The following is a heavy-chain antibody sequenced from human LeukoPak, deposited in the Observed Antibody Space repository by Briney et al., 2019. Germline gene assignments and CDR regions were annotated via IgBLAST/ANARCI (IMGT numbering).Heavy chain of an antibody. D-gene: IGHD3-22*01. CDR1: GGSISSSNW. V-gene: IGHV4-4*02. CDR2: IYHSGST. J-gene: IGHJ4*02. Sequence: PSGTLSLTCAVSGGSISSSNWWSWVRQPPGKGLEWIGEIYHSGSTNYNPSLKSRVTISVDKSKNQFSLKLSSVTAADTAVYYCARMPDYYDSSGYSVYFDYWGQGTLVTVSS. CDR3: ARMPDYYDSSGYSVYFDY.